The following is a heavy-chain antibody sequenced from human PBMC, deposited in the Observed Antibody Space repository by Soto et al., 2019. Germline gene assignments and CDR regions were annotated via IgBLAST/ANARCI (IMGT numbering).Heavy chain of an antibody. CDR3: ARRGYGSRWPNVYMDV. CDR1: GFTFSNYE. CDR2: ISNNGAHT. Sequence: AQLVESGGGLVQPGGSLRLSCAASGFTFSNYEMHWVRQAPGKGLEYVSGISNNGAHTDYAKSVKGRFNISRDNSENTLYLQMGSLRAEDMALYYCARRGYGSRWPNVYMDVWGKGTTVTVSS. J-gene: IGHJ6*03. V-gene: IGHV3-64*01. D-gene: IGHD6-13*01.